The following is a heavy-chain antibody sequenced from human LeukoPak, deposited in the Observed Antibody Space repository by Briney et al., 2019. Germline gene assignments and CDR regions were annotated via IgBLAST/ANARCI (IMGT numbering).Heavy chain of an antibody. V-gene: IGHV1-69*13. CDR2: IIPIFGTA. CDR3: ARVLNFGVVIMGHNWFDP. CDR1: GYTFTSYA. Sequence: GASVKVSCKASGYTFTSYAISWVRQAPGQGLEWMGGIIPIFGTANYAQKFQGRVTITADESTSTAYMELSSLRSEDTAVYYCARVLNFGVVIMGHNWFDPWGQGTLVTVSS. D-gene: IGHD3-3*01. J-gene: IGHJ5*02.